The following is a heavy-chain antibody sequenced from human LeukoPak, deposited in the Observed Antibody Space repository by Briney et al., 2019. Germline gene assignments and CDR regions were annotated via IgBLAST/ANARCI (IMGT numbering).Heavy chain of an antibody. V-gene: IGHV3-30*03. CDR3: ARGLVAAAGYYYGMDV. D-gene: IGHD6-13*01. Sequence: GRSLRLSCAASGFTFSSYGMHWVRQAPGKGLEWVAVISYDGSNKYYADSVKGRFTISRDNSKNTLYLQMNSLRAEDTAVYYCARGLVAAAGYYYGMDVWGQGTTVTVSS. J-gene: IGHJ6*02. CDR2: ISYDGSNK. CDR1: GFTFSSYG.